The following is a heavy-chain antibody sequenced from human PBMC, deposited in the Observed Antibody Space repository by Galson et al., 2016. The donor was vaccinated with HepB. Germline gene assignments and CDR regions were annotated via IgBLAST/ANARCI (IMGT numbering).Heavy chain of an antibody. J-gene: IGHJ4*02. CDR1: GGSLSGYW. Sequence: SETLSLTCAVTGGSLSGYWWSWIRQPPGKGLEWVGDVDHSGSTKFNQSLKSLVTISVDTSKNQFSLRLTSVTAADTALYFRARYSSSWSKYFQLWGQGTLVTVSS. V-gene: IGHV4-34*01. CDR2: VDHSGST. D-gene: IGHD1-1*01. CDR3: ARYSSSWSKYFQL.